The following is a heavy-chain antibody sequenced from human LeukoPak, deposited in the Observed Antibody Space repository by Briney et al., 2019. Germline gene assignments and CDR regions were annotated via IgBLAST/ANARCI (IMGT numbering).Heavy chain of an antibody. Sequence: SETLSLSCTVSGGSISTYYWSWIRQPAGEGLEWIGRIYTSRGTNYNPSLKSRVTMSLDTSKNQFSLKLSSVTAADTAVYYCARGYGASFDIWGAGTRVVVSS. J-gene: IGHJ3*02. D-gene: IGHD4-17*01. CDR3: ARGYGASFDI. CDR1: GGSISTYY. CDR2: IYTSRGT. V-gene: IGHV4-4*07.